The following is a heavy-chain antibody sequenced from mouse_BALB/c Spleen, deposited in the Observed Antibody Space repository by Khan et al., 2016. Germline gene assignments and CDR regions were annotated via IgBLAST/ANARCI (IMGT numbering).Heavy chain of an antibody. CDR1: GYTFSRYW. J-gene: IGHJ3*01. V-gene: IGHV1-9*01. CDR3: ARGAS. Sequence: QLKQSGAELMKPGASVKISCKASGYTFSRYWIEWIKERPGHGLEWIGEILPGTDSTNYNDKFKGKAAFTAESSSSTAYIQLNSLTSEDSAVYYCARGASWGQGTLVTVSA. CDR2: ILPGTDST.